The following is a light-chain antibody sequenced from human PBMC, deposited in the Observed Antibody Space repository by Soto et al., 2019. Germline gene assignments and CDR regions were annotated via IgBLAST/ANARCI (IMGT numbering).Light chain of an antibody. CDR1: SSDVGFYNY. Sequence: QSALTQPASVSGSPGQSITISCTGTSSDVGFYNYVSWYQQHPGKAPKLIIYDVSNRPSGVSNRFSGSKSGNTASLTISGLQAEGAADYYCGSYTSSSTVVFGGGTKVTVL. CDR3: GSYTSSSTVV. CDR2: DVS. J-gene: IGLJ2*01. V-gene: IGLV2-14*01.